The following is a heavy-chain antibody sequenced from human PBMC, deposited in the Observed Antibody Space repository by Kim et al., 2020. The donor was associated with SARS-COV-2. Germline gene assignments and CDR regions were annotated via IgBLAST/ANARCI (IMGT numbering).Heavy chain of an antibody. V-gene: IGHV4-31*02. D-gene: IGHD3-22*01. J-gene: IGHJ4*02. Sequence: YTPSLKSRVTISVDTSKNQFSLKLSSVTAADTAVYYCASTDYDSSGYYDYWGQGTLVTVSS. CDR3: ASTDYDSSGYYDY.